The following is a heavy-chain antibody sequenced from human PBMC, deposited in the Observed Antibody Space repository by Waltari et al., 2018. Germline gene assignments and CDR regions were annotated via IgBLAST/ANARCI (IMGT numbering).Heavy chain of an antibody. CDR2: IYTSGST. D-gene: IGHD6-6*01. Sequence: QVQLQESGPGLVKPSETLSLTCTVSGGSISSYYRRWIRQPAGKGLEWIGRIYTSGSTNYNPSLKSRVTMSVDTSKNQFSLKLSSVTAADTAVYYCARDEGRSSSSYFDYWGQGTLVTVSS. V-gene: IGHV4-4*07. J-gene: IGHJ4*02. CDR1: GGSISSYY. CDR3: ARDEGRSSSSYFDY.